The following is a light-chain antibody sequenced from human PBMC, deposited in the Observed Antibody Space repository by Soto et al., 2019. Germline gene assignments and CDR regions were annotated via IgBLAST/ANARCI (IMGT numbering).Light chain of an antibody. J-gene: IGLJ2*01. CDR3: SAYTTISTLGVL. CDR2: EVS. V-gene: IGLV2-14*01. CDR1: SSDVGGYNY. Sequence: QSALTQPASVSGSPGQSITISCTGTSSDVGGYNYDSWYQQHPGEAPKLLIYEVSDRPSGVSKRFSGSKSGNTASLTISGLQAEDEADYYCSAYTTISTLGVLFGGGTKLTVL.